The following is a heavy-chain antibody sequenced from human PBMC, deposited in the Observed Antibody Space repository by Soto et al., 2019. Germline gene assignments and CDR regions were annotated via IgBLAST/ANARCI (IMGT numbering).Heavy chain of an antibody. CDR2: INHSGST. J-gene: IGHJ6*02. CDR1: GGSFSGYY. V-gene: IGHV4-34*01. D-gene: IGHD2-2*01. Sequence: SETLSLTSAVYGGSFSGYYWRWIRQPPGKGLEWIGEINHSGSTNYNPSLKSRVTISVDTSKNQFSLKLSSVTAADTAVYYCARGVVVVTAAQPYGMEVWGQGTTVTVSS. CDR3: ARGVVVVTAAQPYGMEV.